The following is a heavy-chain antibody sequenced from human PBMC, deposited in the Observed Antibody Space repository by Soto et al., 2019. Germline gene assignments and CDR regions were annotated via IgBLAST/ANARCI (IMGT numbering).Heavy chain of an antibody. CDR3: ARAREEMATKDAFDI. Sequence: ASVKVSCKASGYTCSTYGMPWVGPAPGQSLEWMGWLNGGTGQTRYSQRFQDRVIITRDTSASTGYMELSSLRSEDTAVYYCARAREEMATKDAFDIWG. CDR1: GYTCSTYG. J-gene: IGHJ3*02. CDR2: LNGGTGQT. D-gene: IGHD5-12*01. V-gene: IGHV1-3*01.